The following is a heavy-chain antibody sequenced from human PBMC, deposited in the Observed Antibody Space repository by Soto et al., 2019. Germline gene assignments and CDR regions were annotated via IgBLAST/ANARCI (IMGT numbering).Heavy chain of an antibody. Sequence: SETLSLTCTVSGGSISRSYWSWIRQPPGKGLEWIGHIYFSGSTNYNPSLKSRVTISVDTSKNQFSLKLTSVTAADTAVYYCARGVGSGTPYYYSYYGVDVWGQGTTVTVSS. CDR1: GGSISRSY. CDR2: IYFSGST. D-gene: IGHD3-10*01. CDR3: ARGVGSGTPYYYSYYGVDV. V-gene: IGHV4-59*01. J-gene: IGHJ6*02.